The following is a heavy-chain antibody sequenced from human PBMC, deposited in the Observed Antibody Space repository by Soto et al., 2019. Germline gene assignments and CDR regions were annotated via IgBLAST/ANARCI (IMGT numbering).Heavy chain of an antibody. V-gene: IGHV1-18*01. CDR1: GYTFTSYG. CDR2: ITTDKGKT. CDR3: ATRAPAFDY. Sequence: QVQLVQSGPEVKKPGASVKVSCKTSGYTFTSYGISWVRQAPGQGIEWRGWITTDKGKTTYAQKFQGRVTMTTDTSTSTAYMELRSLRSDDTAVYYCATRAPAFDYWGQGTLVTVSS. J-gene: IGHJ4*02.